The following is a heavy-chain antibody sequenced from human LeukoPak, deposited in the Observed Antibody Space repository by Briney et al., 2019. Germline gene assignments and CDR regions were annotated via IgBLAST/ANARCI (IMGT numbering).Heavy chain of an antibody. CDR1: GFTFSSYS. V-gene: IGHV3-48*01. J-gene: IGHJ4*02. CDR2: ISSSSSPI. Sequence: GGSLRLSCAASGFTFSSYSMNWVRQAPGKGLEWVSYISSSSSPIYYADSVKGRFTISRDNAKNSVYLQMNSLRAEDTAVYYCARDFRFLEDYWGQGTLVTVSS. CDR3: ARDFRFLEDY. D-gene: IGHD3-3*01.